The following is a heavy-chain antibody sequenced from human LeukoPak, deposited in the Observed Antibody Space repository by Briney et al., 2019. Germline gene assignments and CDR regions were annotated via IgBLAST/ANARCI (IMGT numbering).Heavy chain of an antibody. J-gene: IGHJ4*02. CDR2: ISGSSTTI. D-gene: IGHD5-18*01. CDR3: ARAVNTHTYGYHY. Sequence: GGSLRLSCAASGFTFSRYNMNWVRQAPGKGLEWASYISGSSTTIYYADSVKGRFTISRDNAKNSLFLQMNNLRDEDTSVYYCARAVNTHTYGYHYWGQGTLVTVSS. CDR1: GFTFSRYN. V-gene: IGHV3-48*02.